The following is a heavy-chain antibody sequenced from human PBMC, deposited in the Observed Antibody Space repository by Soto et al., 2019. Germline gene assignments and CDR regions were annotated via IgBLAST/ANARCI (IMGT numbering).Heavy chain of an antibody. CDR3: ATQVFDYGDNGAFDI. CDR2: INPNNGTT. J-gene: IGHJ3*02. CDR1: GGTFSSYA. D-gene: IGHD4-17*01. V-gene: IGHV1-18*01. Sequence: ASVKVSCKASGGTFSSYAISWVRQAPGQGLEWMGIINPNNGTTNYAQKLQGRVTITTDTSTSTAYMELRSLRSDDTAVYYCATQVFDYGDNGAFDIWGQGTMVTVSS.